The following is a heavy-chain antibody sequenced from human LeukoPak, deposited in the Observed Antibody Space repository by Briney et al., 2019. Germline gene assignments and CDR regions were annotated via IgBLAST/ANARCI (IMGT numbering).Heavy chain of an antibody. V-gene: IGHV4-4*07. D-gene: IGHD1-1*01. CDR2: IYISGNA. CDR1: GGSISSDY. CDR3: ARAKYTTLPSAFDD. Sequence: SETLSLTCTVSGGSISSDYWTWIRQPAGKGLEWIGRIYISGNAYYNPSLKSRVTMSLDTSKNRFSLNLSSVTAADTAVYYCARAKYTTLPSAFDDWGQGTMVTVSS. J-gene: IGHJ3*01.